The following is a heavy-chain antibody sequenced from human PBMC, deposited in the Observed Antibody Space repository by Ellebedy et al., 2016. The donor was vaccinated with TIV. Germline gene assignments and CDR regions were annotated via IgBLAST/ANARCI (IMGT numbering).Heavy chain of an antibody. CDR2: IGGSGGGI. Sequence: GESLKISCAASGFIFSRYAMSWVRPAPGKGLAWVSGIGGSGGGIYNADSVKGRFTISRDNSKSTVDLQMNSLRAEDTAIYYCAKGRGGGSDSSAPRYYCDSWGLGTLVTVSS. V-gene: IGHV3-23*01. CDR3: AKGRGGGSDSSAPRYYCDS. CDR1: GFIFSRYA. D-gene: IGHD3-22*01. J-gene: IGHJ4*02.